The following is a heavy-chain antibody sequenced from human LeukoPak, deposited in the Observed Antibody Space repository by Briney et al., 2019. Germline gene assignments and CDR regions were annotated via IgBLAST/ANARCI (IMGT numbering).Heavy chain of an antibody. CDR1: GYTFTSYG. Sequence: GASVKVSCKASGYTFTSYGISWVRQAPGQGLEWMGWINPNSGGTDYAQKFQGKVTMTRDTSISTAYMELSRLTSDDTAVYYCARHGILLRDAFDMWGQGTMVTVSS. CDR3: ARHGILLRDAFDM. J-gene: IGHJ3*02. CDR2: INPNSGGT. V-gene: IGHV1-2*02. D-gene: IGHD3-10*01.